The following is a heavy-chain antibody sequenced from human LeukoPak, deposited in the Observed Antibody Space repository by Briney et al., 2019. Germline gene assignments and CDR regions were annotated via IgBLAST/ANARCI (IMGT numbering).Heavy chain of an antibody. V-gene: IGHV3-23*01. D-gene: IGHD3-3*01. CDR2: ISGSGGST. Sequence: PGGSLRLSCAASGFTFSSYAMSWVRQAPGKGLEWVSAISGSGGSTYYADSVKGRFTISRDNSKNTLYLQMNSLRAEDTAVYYCARHGFYDFWSGYSDPFDYWGQGTLVTVSS. CDR1: GFTFSSYA. J-gene: IGHJ4*02. CDR3: ARHGFYDFWSGYSDPFDY.